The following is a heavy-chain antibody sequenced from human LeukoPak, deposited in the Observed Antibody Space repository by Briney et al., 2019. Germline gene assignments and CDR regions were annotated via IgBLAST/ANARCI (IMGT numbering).Heavy chain of an antibody. CDR1: GDSVSSNSAA. J-gene: IGHJ4*02. D-gene: IGHD3-16*01. V-gene: IGHV6-1*01. CDR2: TYYRSKWYN. Sequence: PSQTLSLTCAISGDSVSSNSAAWNWIRQSPSRGLEWLGRTYYRSKWYNDYTVSVKSRISINPDTSKSQFSLQLKSVTPEDTAIYYCARFDYGAPDYWGQGTLVTVSS. CDR3: ARFDYGAPDY.